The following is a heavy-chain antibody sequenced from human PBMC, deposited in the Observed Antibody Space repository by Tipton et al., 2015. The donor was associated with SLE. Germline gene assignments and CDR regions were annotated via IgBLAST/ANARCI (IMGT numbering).Heavy chain of an antibody. CDR2: ISAYNGNT. CDR1: GYTFTSYG. D-gene: IGHD5-18*01. Sequence: QLVQSGAEVKKPGASVRVSCKASGYTFTSYGISWVRQAPGQGLEWMGWISAYNGNTNYAQKLQGRVAMTTDTSTSTAYMELRSLRSDDTAAYYCARRVDTAMERDAFDIWGQGTMVTVSS. J-gene: IGHJ3*02. V-gene: IGHV1-18*01. CDR3: ARRVDTAMERDAFDI.